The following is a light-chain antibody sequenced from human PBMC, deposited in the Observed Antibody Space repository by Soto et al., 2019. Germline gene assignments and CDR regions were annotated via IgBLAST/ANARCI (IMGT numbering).Light chain of an antibody. CDR1: QSVSSK. CDR3: QQYNNWPLT. V-gene: IGKV3-15*01. J-gene: IGKJ5*01. CDR2: GAS. Sequence: EIVLTQSPGTLSGSPGERATLSCRASQSVSSKLAWYQQKPGQAPRLLIHGASTRATGIPARFSGSGSGTDFTLTISSLQSEDFAVYYCQQYNNWPLTFGQGTRLEIK.